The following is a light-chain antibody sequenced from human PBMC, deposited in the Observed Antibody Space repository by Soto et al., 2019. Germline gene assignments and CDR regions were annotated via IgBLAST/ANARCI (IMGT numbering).Light chain of an antibody. J-gene: IGKJ1*01. Sequence: IQMTQSPSSLSASVGDRVTITCRASQGISTYLNWYHQKPGKAPKLLIYAASSLQSGVPSRFSGSGSATDFTLTISSLQPEDFATYSCQQSYSTTWTFGQGTKVDIK. V-gene: IGKV1-39*01. CDR3: QQSYSTTWT. CDR1: QGISTY. CDR2: AAS.